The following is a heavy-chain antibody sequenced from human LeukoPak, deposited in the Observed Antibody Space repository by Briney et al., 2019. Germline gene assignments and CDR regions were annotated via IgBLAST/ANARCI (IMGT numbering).Heavy chain of an antibody. CDR2: IKSKNEGGTI. Sequence: GGSLRLSCAVSGLTFSNAPMNWVRQPPGKGLEWVGRIKSKNEGGTIDYTAPVKGRFTISRDDSKNTLYMQTYSLKIEDTAVYYCTAGSNYWGQGTLVTVSP. D-gene: IGHD5-24*01. J-gene: IGHJ4*02. CDR3: TAGSNY. CDR1: GLTFSNAP. V-gene: IGHV3-15*07.